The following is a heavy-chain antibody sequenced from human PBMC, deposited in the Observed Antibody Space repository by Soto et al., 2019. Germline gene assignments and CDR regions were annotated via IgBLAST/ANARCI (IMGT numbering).Heavy chain of an antibody. Sequence: LRLSCAASGFIFSNYGMHWVRQAPGKGLEWVAVISYDGSNKYYADSVKGRFTISRDNSKNTLYLQMSSLRAEDTAVYYCAKDVVAKLGATIGMDVWGQGTTVTVSS. CDR3: AKDVVAKLGATIGMDV. J-gene: IGHJ6*02. D-gene: IGHD1-26*01. CDR2: ISYDGSNK. V-gene: IGHV3-30*18. CDR1: GFIFSNYG.